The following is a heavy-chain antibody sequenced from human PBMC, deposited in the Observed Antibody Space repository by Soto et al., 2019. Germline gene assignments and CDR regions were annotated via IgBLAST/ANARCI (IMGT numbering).Heavy chain of an antibody. CDR1: SGSISSTIYS. Sequence: PSETLSLTCTVSSGSISSTIYSWDWIRQPPGKGLEWIGSIFYSGSTYYNPSLKSRVTISVDTSKNQFSLTLTSVTAADTAVYYCARVLQYCSGNSCYFDTWGQGTVVTVSS. CDR3: ARVLQYCSGNSCYFDT. CDR2: IFYSGST. V-gene: IGHV4-39*07. J-gene: IGHJ3*02. D-gene: IGHD2-2*01.